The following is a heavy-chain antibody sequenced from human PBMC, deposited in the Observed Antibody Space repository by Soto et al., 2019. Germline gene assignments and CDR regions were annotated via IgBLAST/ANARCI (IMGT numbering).Heavy chain of an antibody. CDR1: GGSISSSY. Sequence: SETLSLTCTVSGGSISSSYWSWMRQPPGKGLEWIGYIYYSGSTNYNPSPKSRVTISVDTSKNQFSLKLSSVTAADTAVYYCASVDTAMVSPFSDWGQGTLVTVSS. CDR2: IYYSGST. CDR3: ASVDTAMVSPFSD. D-gene: IGHD5-18*01. V-gene: IGHV4-59*01. J-gene: IGHJ4*02.